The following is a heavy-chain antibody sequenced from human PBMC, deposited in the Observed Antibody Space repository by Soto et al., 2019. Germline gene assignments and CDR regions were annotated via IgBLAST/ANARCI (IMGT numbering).Heavy chain of an antibody. CDR1: GYTFTSYG. Sequence: ASVKVSCKASGYTFTSYGISWVRQAPGQGLEWMGWISAYNGNTNYAQKLQGRVTMTTDTSTSTAYMELRSLRSDDTAVYYCARVSVSWELLEPYYFDYWGQGTLVTVAS. J-gene: IGHJ4*02. V-gene: IGHV1-18*01. D-gene: IGHD1-26*01. CDR2: ISAYNGNT. CDR3: ARVSVSWELLEPYYFDY.